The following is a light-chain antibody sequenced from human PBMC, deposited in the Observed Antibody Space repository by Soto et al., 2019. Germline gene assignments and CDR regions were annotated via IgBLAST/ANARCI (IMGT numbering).Light chain of an antibody. CDR2: AAS. V-gene: IGKV1-39*01. Sequence: DIQMTQSPSSLSASVGDRVTISCRASHSISTYLNWYQQKPGKAPKLLIYAASSLQSGVPSRFSGSGSGTDFTLTISSLQPEDFATYYCQQSYSTLPMYTFGQGTKLEIK. CDR3: QQSYSTLPMYT. CDR1: HSISTY. J-gene: IGKJ2*01.